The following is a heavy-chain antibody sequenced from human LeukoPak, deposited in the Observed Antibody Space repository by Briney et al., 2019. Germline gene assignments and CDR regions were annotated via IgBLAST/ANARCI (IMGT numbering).Heavy chain of an antibody. Sequence: ASVKVSCKASGYTFTGYYMHWVRQAPGQGLQWMGRINPNSGGTNYAQKFQGRVTMTRDTSISTAYMELSRLRSDDTAVYYCARVYSSSSPTDYWGQGTLVTVSS. V-gene: IGHV1-2*06. J-gene: IGHJ4*02. CDR3: ARVYSSSSPTDY. CDR2: INPNSGGT. CDR1: GYTFTGYY. D-gene: IGHD6-6*01.